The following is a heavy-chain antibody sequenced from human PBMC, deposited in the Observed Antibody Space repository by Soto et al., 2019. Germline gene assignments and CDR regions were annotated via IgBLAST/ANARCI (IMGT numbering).Heavy chain of an antibody. J-gene: IGHJ6*02. CDR1: GFTFSSYA. V-gene: IGHV3-30-3*01. CDR3: ARDQLYYDFWSSLRSYYYYGMDV. Sequence: QVQLVESGGGVVQPGRSLRLSCAASGFTFSSYAMHWVRQAPGKGLEWVAVISYDGSNKYYADSVKGRFTISRDNSKNTLYLQMNSLRAEDTAVYYCARDQLYYDFWSSLRSYYYYGMDVWGQGTTVTVSS. D-gene: IGHD3-3*01. CDR2: ISYDGSNK.